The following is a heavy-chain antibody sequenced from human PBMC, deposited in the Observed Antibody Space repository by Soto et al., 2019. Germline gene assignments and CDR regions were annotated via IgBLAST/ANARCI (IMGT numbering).Heavy chain of an antibody. D-gene: IGHD6-19*01. CDR3: AKDRAHIAVAGPFDI. CDR1: GFTLSSYA. V-gene: IGHV3-23*01. Sequence: GGSLRLSCAASGFTLSSYAMSWVRQAPGKGLEWVSAISGRGGSTYYADSVKGRFTISRDNSKNTLYLQMNSLRAEDTAVYYCAKDRAHIAVAGPFDIWGQGTMVTVSS. CDR2: ISGRGGST. J-gene: IGHJ3*02.